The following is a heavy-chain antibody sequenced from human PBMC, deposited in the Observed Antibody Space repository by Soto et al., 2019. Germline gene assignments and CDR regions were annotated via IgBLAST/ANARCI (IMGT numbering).Heavy chain of an antibody. CDR1: GFTFSSYS. Sequence: EVQLVESGGGLVKPGGSLRLSCAASGFTFSSYSMNWVRQAPGKGLEWVSSISSSSSYKYYADSVKGRFTISRDNAKNSLYLQMNSLRAEDTAVYYCARVSGPGSLPYFDYWGQGTLVTVSS. CDR2: ISSSSSYK. V-gene: IGHV3-21*01. D-gene: IGHD2-15*01. J-gene: IGHJ4*02. CDR3: ARVSGPGSLPYFDY.